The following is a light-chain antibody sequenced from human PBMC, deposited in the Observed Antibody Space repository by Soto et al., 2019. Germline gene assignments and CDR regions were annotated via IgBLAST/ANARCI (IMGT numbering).Light chain of an antibody. J-gene: IGLJ1*01. CDR3: SQYTSTRTLDYV. Sequence: ALTQPASLSGSPGQSIAISCTGTSSDVGCYNYVSLYQQHPVKSPKLMIYEGSNRPAVGSNRFSGSNSANTTSLTISPLQAEAEAHYYRSQYTSTRTLDYVFGTGTKVTVL. CDR2: EGS. CDR1: SSDVGCYNY. V-gene: IGLV2-14*01.